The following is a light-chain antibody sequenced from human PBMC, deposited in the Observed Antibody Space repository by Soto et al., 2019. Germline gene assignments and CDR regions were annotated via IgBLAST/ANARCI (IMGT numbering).Light chain of an antibody. CDR3: EYYGNTII. J-gene: IGKJ4*01. Sequence: EIVLTQSPGTLSLSPGGRVTLSCRTSQSISNDHLAWYQQKPAQAPRLLIHGTSNRATGIPDRFSGSGSGTDFTLTFSRLEPEDTAVYYCEYYGNTIIFGGGTKVEIK. CDR1: QSISNDH. V-gene: IGKV3-20*01. CDR2: GTS.